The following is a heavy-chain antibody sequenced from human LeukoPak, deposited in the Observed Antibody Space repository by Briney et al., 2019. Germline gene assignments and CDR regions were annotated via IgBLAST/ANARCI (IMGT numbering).Heavy chain of an antibody. CDR1: GFTFSSYA. CDR3: AKPSDIVVVPAAIDY. V-gene: IGHV3-23*01. J-gene: IGHJ4*02. D-gene: IGHD2-2*01. CDR2: ISGSGGST. Sequence: GGSLRLSCAASGFTFSSYAMSWVRQAPGKGLEWVSAISGSGGSTYYADSVKGRFTISRDNSKNTLYLQMNSLRAEDTAVYYCAKPSDIVVVPAAIDYWGQGTLVTVSS.